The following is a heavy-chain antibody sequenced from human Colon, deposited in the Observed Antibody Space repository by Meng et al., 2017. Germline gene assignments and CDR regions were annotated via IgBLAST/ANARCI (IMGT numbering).Heavy chain of an antibody. J-gene: IGHJ4*02. Sequence: QLQLQGSGPGLVKPSGTLSLTGDVSGGSINSRDWGSWVRQPPGKGLEWIAEIFHSGSTNYKSSLKSRATISVDRSKNQFSLKLNSVTAADTAVYYCAAIFGLGPGYWGQGTLVTVSS. CDR3: AAIFGLGPGY. D-gene: IGHD3-3*01. V-gene: IGHV4-4*02. CDR1: GGSINSRDW. CDR2: IFHSGST.